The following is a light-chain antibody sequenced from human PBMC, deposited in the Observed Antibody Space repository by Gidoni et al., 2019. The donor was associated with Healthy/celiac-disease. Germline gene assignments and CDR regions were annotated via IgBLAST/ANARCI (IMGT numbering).Light chain of an antibody. V-gene: IGKV3-20*01. CDR3: QQYGSSPRT. CDR2: GAS. J-gene: IGKJ1*01. CDR1: QSVSSSY. Sequence: EIVLTQSPGTLSLSPAERATLSGRASQSVSSSYLAWYQQKPGQAPRLLIYGASSSATGIPDRFSGSGSGTDFTLTISRLEPEEFAVYYCQQYGSSPRTFGQGTKVEIK.